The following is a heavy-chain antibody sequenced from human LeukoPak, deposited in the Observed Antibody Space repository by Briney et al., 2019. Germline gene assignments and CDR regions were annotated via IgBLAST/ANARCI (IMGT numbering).Heavy chain of an antibody. CDR2: IIPIFDTA. Sequence: ASVKVSCKASGGTFSSYAISWVRQAPGQGLEWMGGIIPIFDTANYAQKFQGRVTITTDESTSTAYMELSSLRSEDTAVYYCAREHSSSWDQFDYWGQGTLVTVSS. D-gene: IGHD6-13*01. CDR3: AREHSSSWDQFDY. J-gene: IGHJ4*02. CDR1: GGTFSSYA. V-gene: IGHV1-69*05.